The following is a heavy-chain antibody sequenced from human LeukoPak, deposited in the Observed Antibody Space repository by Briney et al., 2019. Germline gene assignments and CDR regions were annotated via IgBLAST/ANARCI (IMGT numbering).Heavy chain of an antibody. CDR1: GFTFSGSA. Sequence: GGSLRLSCAASGFTFSGSAMHWVRQASGKGLEWVGRIRSKANSYATAYAASVKGRFTISRDDSKNTAYLQMNSLKTEDTAVYYCTRAIRSGELSPLYYYGMDVWGQGTTVTVSS. CDR2: IRSKANSYAT. V-gene: IGHV3-73*01. CDR3: TRAIRSGELSPLYYYGMDV. D-gene: IGHD3-16*02. J-gene: IGHJ6*02.